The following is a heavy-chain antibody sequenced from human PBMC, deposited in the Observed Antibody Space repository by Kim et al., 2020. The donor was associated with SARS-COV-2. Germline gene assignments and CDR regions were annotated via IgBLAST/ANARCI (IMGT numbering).Heavy chain of an antibody. CDR2: IFSGGGSA. CDR3: ARGSELGGPSF. D-gene: IGHD3-16*01. CDR1: GFNVTNFF. V-gene: IGHV3-66*01. Sequence: GGSLRLSCAASGFNVTNFFRTWVRQAPGKGLEWVSIIFSGGGSAYYADLVKGRFTISRDKSKNTVNLQMTSLRPEDTALYYCARGSELGGPSFWGQGSLV. J-gene: IGHJ4*02.